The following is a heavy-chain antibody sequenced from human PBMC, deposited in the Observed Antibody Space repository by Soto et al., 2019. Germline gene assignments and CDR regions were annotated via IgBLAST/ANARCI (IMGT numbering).Heavy chain of an antibody. D-gene: IGHD3-22*01. J-gene: IGHJ4*02. CDR1: GFTFSSYG. V-gene: IGHV3-33*01. CDR3: ASEDYENGY. Sequence: QVQLVESGGGVVQPGRSLRLSCAASGFTFSSYGMHWVRQAPGKGLEWVAVIWYDGSNKYYADSVKGRITISRDNSKNTLYLQMNSLRAEDTAVYYCASEDYENGYWGQGTLVTVSS. CDR2: IWYDGSNK.